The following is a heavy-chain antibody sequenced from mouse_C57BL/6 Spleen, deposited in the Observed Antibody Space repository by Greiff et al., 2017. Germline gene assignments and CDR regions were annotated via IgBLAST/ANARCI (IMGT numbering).Heavy chain of an antibody. J-gene: IGHJ3*01. D-gene: IGHD1-1*01. V-gene: IGHV1-61*01. CDR2: IYPSDSET. CDR3: ALSYYGSSAWFAY. CDR1: GYTFTSYW. Sequence: QVQLQQPGAELVRPGSSVKLSCKASGYTFTSYWMDWVKQRPGQGLEWIGNIYPSDSETHYNQKFKDKATLTVDKSSSTAYMQLSSLTSEDSAVYYCALSYYGSSAWFAYWGQETLVTVSA.